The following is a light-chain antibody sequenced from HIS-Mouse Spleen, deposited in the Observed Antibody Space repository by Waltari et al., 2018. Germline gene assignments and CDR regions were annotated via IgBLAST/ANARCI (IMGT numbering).Light chain of an antibody. V-gene: IGLV3-10*01. CDR2: EDS. CDR3: YSTDSSGNHRV. Sequence: SYQLTQPPAVPGSPGQTARITLPGDALRKQDSYCYQQKSGRAPVLVIYEDSKRPSGIPERFSGSSSGTMATLTISGAQVEDEADYYCYSTDSSGNHRVFGGGTKLTVL. CDR1: ALRKQD. J-gene: IGLJ2*01.